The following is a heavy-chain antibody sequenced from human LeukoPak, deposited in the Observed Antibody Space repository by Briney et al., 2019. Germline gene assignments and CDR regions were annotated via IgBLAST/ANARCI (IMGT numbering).Heavy chain of an antibody. V-gene: IGHV3-49*03. Sequence: GGSLRLSCTASGFNFGDYSLSWFRQAPGVGLEWVAFIRREGYGGTTEYAASVKGRFTISRDDSKSVAYLQMNSLKTEDTGVYYCTRDHDFWRGPLDVWGKGTTVTVSS. CDR2: IRREGYGGTT. J-gene: IGHJ6*04. CDR3: TRDHDFWRGPLDV. D-gene: IGHD3-3*01. CDR1: GFNFGDYS.